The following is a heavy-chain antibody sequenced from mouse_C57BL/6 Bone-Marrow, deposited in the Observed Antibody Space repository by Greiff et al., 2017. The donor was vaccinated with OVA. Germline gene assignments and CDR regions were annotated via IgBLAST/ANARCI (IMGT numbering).Heavy chain of an antibody. CDR3: ARGYEDYDWYFDV. V-gene: IGHV1-69*01. CDR1: GYTFTSYW. D-gene: IGHD2-3*01. CDR2: IDPSDSYT. Sequence: QVQLQQPGAELVMPGASVKLSCKASGYTFTSYWMHWVKQRPGQGLEWIGEIDPSDSYTNYNQKFKGKSTLTVDKSSSTAYMQLSSLTSEDSAVYDGARGYEDYDWYFDVWGTGTTLTASS. J-gene: IGHJ1*03.